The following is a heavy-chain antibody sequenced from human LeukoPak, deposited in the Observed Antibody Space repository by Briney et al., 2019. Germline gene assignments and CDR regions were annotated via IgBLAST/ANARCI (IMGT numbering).Heavy chain of an antibody. CDR1: GFSFSSYE. V-gene: IGHV3-48*03. D-gene: IGHD2-8*02. J-gene: IGHJ4*02. CDR3: ARDPILGADYFDY. Sequence: GGSLRLSCAASGFSFSSYEIYWVRQAPGKGLEWVSYISSSGTTTYYADSVKGRFTISRDSARNSLYLQMNSLRVEDTAVYYCARDPILGADYFDYWGQGTLVTVSS. CDR2: ISSSGTTT.